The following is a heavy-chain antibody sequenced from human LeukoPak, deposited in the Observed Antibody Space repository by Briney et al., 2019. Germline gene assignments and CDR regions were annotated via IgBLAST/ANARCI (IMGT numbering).Heavy chain of an antibody. CDR2: IKQHGSEK. Sequence: PGGSLSLSCVASGFSFSTFWMTWVRQAPGKGLEWVASIKQHGSEKHYVDSVKGRFTISRDHARHSLYLQMNSLRDEDPAVYYCTRGGSSFNAGRSDPGGQGSLVTVPS. J-gene: IGHJ5*02. CDR3: TRGGSSFNAGRSDP. CDR1: GFSFSTFW. V-gene: IGHV3-7*01. D-gene: IGHD6-13*01.